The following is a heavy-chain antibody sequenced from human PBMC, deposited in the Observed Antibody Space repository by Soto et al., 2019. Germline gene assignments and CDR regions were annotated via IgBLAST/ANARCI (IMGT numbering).Heavy chain of an antibody. D-gene: IGHD4-4*01. CDR1: GFTFSSYG. J-gene: IGHJ6*02. CDR3: VKESKLDYYYGMDV. V-gene: IGHV3-30*18. CDR2: ISYDGSNK. Sequence: GGSLRLSCAASGFTFSSYGMHWVRQAPGKGLEWVAVISYDGSNKYYADSVKGRFTISRDNSKNTLYLQMNSLRAEDTAVYYCVKESKLDYYYGMDVWGQGTTVTVSS.